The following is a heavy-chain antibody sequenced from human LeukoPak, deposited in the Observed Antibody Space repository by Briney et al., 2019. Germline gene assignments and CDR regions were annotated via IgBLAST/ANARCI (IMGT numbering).Heavy chain of an antibody. CDR3: AKAGQWLASYYFDY. D-gene: IGHD6-19*01. Sequence: GGSLRLSCAASGFTFSSYGMSWVRQAPGKGLEWVSAISGSGGSTYYADSVKGRFTISRDNPKNTLYLQMNSLRAEDTAVYYCAKAGQWLASYYFDYWGQGTLVTVSS. CDR1: GFTFSSYG. CDR2: ISGSGGST. V-gene: IGHV3-23*01. J-gene: IGHJ4*02.